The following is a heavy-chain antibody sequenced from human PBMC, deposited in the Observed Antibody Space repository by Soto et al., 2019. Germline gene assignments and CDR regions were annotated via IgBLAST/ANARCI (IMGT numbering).Heavy chain of an antibody. V-gene: IGHV3-74*01. J-gene: IGHJ6*02. D-gene: IGHD2-2*01. Sequence: PGGSLRLSCAASGFTFSSYWMHWVRQAPGKGLVWVSRINSDGSSTSYADSVKGRFTISRDNAKNTLYLQMNSLRAEDTAVYYCARAPTLGYCSSTSCYDYYYYGSDVWGQGTTVTVSS. CDR2: INSDGSST. CDR3: ARAPTLGYCSSTSCYDYYYYGSDV. CDR1: GFTFSSYW.